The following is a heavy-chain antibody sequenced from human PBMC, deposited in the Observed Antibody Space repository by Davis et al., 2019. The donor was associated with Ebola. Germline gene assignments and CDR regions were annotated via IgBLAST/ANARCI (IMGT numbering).Heavy chain of an antibody. Sequence: GESLKISCAASGFTFSSYAMSWVRQAPGKGLEWVSSISSSGGTTYYTDSVKGRFTISRDNAKNSLYLQMNSLRDEDTAVYYCAREPGIAVAGTDYWGQGTLVTVSS. D-gene: IGHD6-19*01. J-gene: IGHJ4*02. CDR1: GFTFSSYA. CDR3: AREPGIAVAGTDY. CDR2: ISSSGGTT. V-gene: IGHV3-23*01.